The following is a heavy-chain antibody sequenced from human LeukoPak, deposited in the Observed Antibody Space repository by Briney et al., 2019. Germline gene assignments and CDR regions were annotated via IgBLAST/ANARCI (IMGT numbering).Heavy chain of an antibody. V-gene: IGHV4-4*07. CDR2: IYPSGST. D-gene: IGHD4-17*01. Sequence: PSETLSLTCTVSGHPMSGFYWSWIRHPAGKGLEWIGRIYPSGSTNYNPSLKSRVTMSIDTSKNQFSLRLSSVTAADTAVYYCTRARYGDYFSLDYWGQGTLVTVSS. J-gene: IGHJ4*02. CDR3: TRARYGDYFSLDY. CDR1: GHPMSGFY.